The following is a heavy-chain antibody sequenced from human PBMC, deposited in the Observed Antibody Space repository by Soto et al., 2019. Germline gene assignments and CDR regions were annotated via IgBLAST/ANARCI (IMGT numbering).Heavy chain of an antibody. Sequence: QVQLQESGPGLVKPSGTLSLTCAVSSGSISGNNWWSWVRQPPGKGLEWIGEIYHSGSTNYSPSFKSRVAISVDKSKDQFSLKPSSVTAADTAVYYCASVLRDYYYYTMDVWGKGTTVTVSS. CDR3: ASVLRDYYYYTMDV. J-gene: IGHJ6*03. CDR1: SGSISGNNW. CDR2: IYHSGST. V-gene: IGHV4-4*02.